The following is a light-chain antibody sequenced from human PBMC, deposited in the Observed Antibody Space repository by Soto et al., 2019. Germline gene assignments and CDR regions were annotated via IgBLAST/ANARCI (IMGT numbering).Light chain of an antibody. V-gene: IGLV2-14*03. CDR3: RSYTSSNSLYV. J-gene: IGLJ1*01. Sequence: QSALTQPASVSGSPGQSITISCTGTSSDVGGYNYVSWYQQYPGKAPKLLISGVSDRPSGVSDRFSGSKSGNTASLTISGLQAEDEADYYCRSYTSSNSLYVFGTGTKVTVL. CDR1: SSDVGGYNY. CDR2: GVS.